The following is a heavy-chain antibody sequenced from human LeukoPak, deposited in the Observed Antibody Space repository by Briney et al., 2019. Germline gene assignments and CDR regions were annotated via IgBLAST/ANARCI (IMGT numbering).Heavy chain of an antibody. CDR2: IYYSGST. D-gene: IGHD3-22*01. CDR1: GGSISSSSYY. J-gene: IGHJ3*02. CDR3: ARHLRDSSGYYSDAFDI. Sequence: SETLSLTCTVSGGSISSSSYYWGWIRQPPGKGLEWIGSIYYSGSTYYNPSLKSRVTISVDTSKNQFSLKLSSVTAADTAVYYCARHLRDSSGYYSDAFDIWGQGTMVTVSS. V-gene: IGHV4-39*01.